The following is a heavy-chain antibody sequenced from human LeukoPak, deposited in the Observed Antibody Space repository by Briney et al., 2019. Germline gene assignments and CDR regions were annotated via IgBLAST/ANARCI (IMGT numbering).Heavy chain of an antibody. CDR3: ARDLGYCSGGSCPYDAFDI. D-gene: IGHD2-15*01. CDR2: INAGNGNT. V-gene: IGHV1-3*03. CDR1: GYTFTSYA. J-gene: IGHJ3*02. Sequence: GASVNVSCMASGYTFTSYAMHWVRQAPGQRLEWMGWINAGNGNTKYSQEFQGRVTITRDTSASTAYMELSRLRSEEMAVYYCARDLGYCSGGSCPYDAFDIWGQGTMGTVSA.